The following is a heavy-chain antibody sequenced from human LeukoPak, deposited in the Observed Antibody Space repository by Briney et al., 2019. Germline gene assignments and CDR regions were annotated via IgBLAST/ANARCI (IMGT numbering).Heavy chain of an antibody. CDR2: IYPGDSDT. CDR3: ARCYGDYVGWFDP. D-gene: IGHD4-17*01. J-gene: IGHJ5*02. Sequence: GESLKISCKASGYIFTNYWIGWVRQMPGKGLEWMGIIYPGDSDTRYSPSFQGQVTISADKSISTAYLQWSSLKASDTAMYYCARCYGDYVGWFDPWGQGTLVTVSS. V-gene: IGHV5-51*01. CDR1: GYIFTNYW.